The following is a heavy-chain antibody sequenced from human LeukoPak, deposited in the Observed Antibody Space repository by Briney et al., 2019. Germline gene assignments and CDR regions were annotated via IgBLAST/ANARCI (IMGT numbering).Heavy chain of an antibody. CDR2: ISAYNGNT. CDR1: GYTFTSYG. V-gene: IGHV1-18*01. J-gene: IGHJ6*02. D-gene: IGHD6-13*01. CDR3: ARRAAAGTYYYYGMDV. Sequence: GASVKVSCKASGYTFTSYGISWVRQATGQGLEWMGWISAYNGNTNYAQKLQGRVTMTTDTSTSTAYMELRSLRSDDTAVYYCARRAAAGTYYYYGMDVWGQGTTVTVSS.